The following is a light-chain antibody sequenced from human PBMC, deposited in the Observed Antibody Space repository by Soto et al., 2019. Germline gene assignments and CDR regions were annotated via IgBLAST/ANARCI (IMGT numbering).Light chain of an antibody. V-gene: IGKV3-11*01. CDR1: QSVGSY. J-gene: IGKJ5*01. CDR3: EQHRDLIT. Sequence: IXLTQSPATLSLSPGERATLSCRASQSVGSYLAWYQQKPGQAPRLLIYDASNRATDIPARFSGSGSGTDFILTISSLEPEDFALYYCEQHRDLITFGQGTRLEIK. CDR2: DAS.